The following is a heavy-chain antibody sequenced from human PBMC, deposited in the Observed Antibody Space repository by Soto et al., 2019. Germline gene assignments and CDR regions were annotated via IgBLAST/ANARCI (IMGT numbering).Heavy chain of an antibody. CDR2: IDPSDSQT. CDR3: ARQIYDTDTGPNFQYYFDS. Sequence: GESLKISCKGSGYSFAGYWITWVRQKPGKGLEWMGRIDPSDSQTYYSPSFRGHVTISATKSITTVFLQWSSLRASDTAMYYCARQIYDTDTGPNFQYYFDSWGQGTPVTVSS. CDR1: GYSFAGYW. V-gene: IGHV5-10-1*01. J-gene: IGHJ4*02. D-gene: IGHD5-18*01.